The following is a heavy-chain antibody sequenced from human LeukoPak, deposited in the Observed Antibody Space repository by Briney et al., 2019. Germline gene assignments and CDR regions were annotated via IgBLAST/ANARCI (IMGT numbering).Heavy chain of an antibody. D-gene: IGHD2/OR15-2a*01. CDR1: GFTFSSYA. Sequence: GRSLRLSCAASGFTFSSYAMSWVRQAPGKGLEWVSTFSGTSGNTYYADSVKGRFTISRDNSKNTLYLQMNSLRAEDTAVYYCASLRGLNDYLVPWGQGTLVTVSS. J-gene: IGHJ5*02. CDR2: FSGTSGNT. V-gene: IGHV3-23*01. CDR3: ASLRGLNDYLVP.